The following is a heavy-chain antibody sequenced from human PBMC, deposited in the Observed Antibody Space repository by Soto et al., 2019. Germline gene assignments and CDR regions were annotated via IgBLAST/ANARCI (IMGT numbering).Heavy chain of an antibody. Sequence: SETLSLTCTVSGGSISNYYWTWIRQPPGKGLEWIGYIYYSGSTNYNPSLKSRVTISVDMSKNQFSLQWSSLKASDTAMYYCAARHCSGGSCYHFYFEYWGQGTLVTVSS. CDR1: GGSISNYY. J-gene: IGHJ4*02. V-gene: IGHV4-59*12. CDR3: AARHCSGGSCYHFYFEY. CDR2: IYYSGST. D-gene: IGHD2-15*01.